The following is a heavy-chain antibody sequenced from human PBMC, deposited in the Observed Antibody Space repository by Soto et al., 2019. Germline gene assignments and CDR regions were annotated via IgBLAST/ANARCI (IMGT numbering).Heavy chain of an antibody. CDR3: ARGLYCTNGVCLYYMDV. V-gene: IGHV3-21*01. Sequence: GGSLRLSCAASGFTFSSYSMNWVRQAPGKGLEWVSSISSSSSYIYYADSVKGRFTISRDNAKNSLYLQMNSLRAEDTAVYYCARGLYCTNGVCLYYMDVWGKGTTVTVSS. J-gene: IGHJ6*03. CDR2: ISSSSSYI. D-gene: IGHD2-8*01. CDR1: GFTFSSYS.